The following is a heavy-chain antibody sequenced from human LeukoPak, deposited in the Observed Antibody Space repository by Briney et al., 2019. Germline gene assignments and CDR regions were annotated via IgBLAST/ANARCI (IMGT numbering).Heavy chain of an antibody. CDR2: NSAYNGNT. V-gene: IGHV1-18*01. Sequence: ASVKVSCKASGYTFTSYGISWVRQAPGQGLEWMGCNSAYNGNTNYAQKLQGRVTMTTDTSTSTAYMELRSLRSDDTAVYYCARVTMVRGVITPWHFDYWGQGTLVTVSS. J-gene: IGHJ4*02. D-gene: IGHD3-10*01. CDR3: ARVTMVRGVITPWHFDY. CDR1: GYTFTSYG.